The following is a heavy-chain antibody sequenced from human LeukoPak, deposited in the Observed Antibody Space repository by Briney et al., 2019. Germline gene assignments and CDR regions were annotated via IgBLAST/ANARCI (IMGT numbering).Heavy chain of an antibody. CDR2: ISGSGGST. V-gene: IGHV3-23*01. CDR3: AKEVAAITFFDY. Sequence: PGGSLRLSCAASGFTFSSYAMSWVRQAPGKGLEWVSAISGSGGSTYYADSVKGRFTISRDNPKNTLYLQMNSLRADDTAVYYCAKEVAAITFFDYWGQGTLVTVSS. D-gene: IGHD5-12*01. J-gene: IGHJ4*02. CDR1: GFTFSSYA.